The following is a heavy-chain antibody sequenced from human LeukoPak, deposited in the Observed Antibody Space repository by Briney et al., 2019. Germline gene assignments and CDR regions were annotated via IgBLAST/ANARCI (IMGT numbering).Heavy chain of an antibody. J-gene: IGHJ3*01. CDR3: AQGSAFDV. Sequence: GGSLRLSCAASGFSFSTYEMSWARLAPGKGLEFISSISSSGGTANYADSVKGRFTISRDNSKSTLSLQMNSLRVDDTAVYYCAQGSAFDVWGHGTMVTVSS. V-gene: IGHV3-23*01. CDR1: GFSFSTYE. CDR2: ISSSGGTA.